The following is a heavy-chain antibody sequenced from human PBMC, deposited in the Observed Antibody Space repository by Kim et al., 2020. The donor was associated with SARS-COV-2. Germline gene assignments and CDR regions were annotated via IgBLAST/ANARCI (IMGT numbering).Heavy chain of an antibody. CDR2: IWYDGSNK. J-gene: IGHJ4*02. V-gene: IGHV3-33*06. CDR1: GFTFSSYA. CDR3: AKPLGFGELLYLFDY. D-gene: IGHD3-10*01. Sequence: GGSLRLSCAASGFTFSSYAMHWVRQAPGKGLEWVAVIWYDGSNKYYADSVKGRFTISRDNSKNTLYLQMNSLRAEDTAVYYCAKPLGFGELLYLFDYWGQGTLVTVSS.